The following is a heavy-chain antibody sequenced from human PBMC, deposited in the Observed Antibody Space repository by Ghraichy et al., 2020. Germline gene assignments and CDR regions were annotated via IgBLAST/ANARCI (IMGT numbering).Heavy chain of an antibody. J-gene: IGHJ6*02. D-gene: IGHD2-2*03. CDR1: GGSFSGYY. CDR3: ARGHGYCSSTSCRPAYYYYGMDV. Sequence: SQTLSLTCAVYGGSFSGYYWSWIRQPPGKGLEWIGEINHSGSTNYNPSLKSRVTISVDTSKNQFSLKLSSVTAADTAVYYCARGHGYCSSTSCRPAYYYYGMDVWGQGTTVTVSS. V-gene: IGHV4-34*01. CDR2: INHSGST.